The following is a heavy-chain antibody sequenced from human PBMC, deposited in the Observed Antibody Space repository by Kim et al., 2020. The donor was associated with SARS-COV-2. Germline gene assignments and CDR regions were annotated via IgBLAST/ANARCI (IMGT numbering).Heavy chain of an antibody. V-gene: IGHV3-11*01. CDR3: ARDHRPYSSSWYGNYGMDV. D-gene: IGHD6-13*01. CDR1: GFTFSDYY. Sequence: GGSLRLSCAASGFTFSDYYMSWIRQAPGKGLEWVSYISSSGSTRYYADSVKGRFTMSRDNAKNSVYLEMNSLRAEDTAVYYCARDHRPYSSSWYGNYGMDVWGQGTTVTVSS. CDR2: ISSSGSTR. J-gene: IGHJ6*02.